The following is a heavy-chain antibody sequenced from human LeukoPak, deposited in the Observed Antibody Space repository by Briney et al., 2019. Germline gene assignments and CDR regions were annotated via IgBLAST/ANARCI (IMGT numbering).Heavy chain of an antibody. D-gene: IGHD3-10*01. CDR1: GYTFTGYY. Sequence: ASVKVSCKASGYTFTGYYMHWVRQAPGQGLEWMGWINPNSGGTNYAQKFQGRVTMTRDTSISTAYMELSRLTSDDTAVYFCARETYYSSGNVYNRVDYWGQGTLVTVSS. V-gene: IGHV1-2*02. CDR2: INPNSGGT. CDR3: ARETYYSSGNVYNRVDY. J-gene: IGHJ4*02.